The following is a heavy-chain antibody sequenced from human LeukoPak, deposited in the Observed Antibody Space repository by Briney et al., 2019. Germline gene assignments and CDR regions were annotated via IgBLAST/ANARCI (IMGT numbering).Heavy chain of an antibody. CDR3: ARSGFDP. V-gene: IGHV3-9*01. Sequence: GRSLRLSCAASGFTFDDYATHWVRQAPGKGLEWVSGMSWNSGSIGDADSVKGRFTISRDNAKNSLYLQMNSLRAEDTALYYCARSGFDPWGQGTLVTVSS. CDR2: MSWNSGSI. D-gene: IGHD3-3*01. CDR1: GFTFDDYA. J-gene: IGHJ5*02.